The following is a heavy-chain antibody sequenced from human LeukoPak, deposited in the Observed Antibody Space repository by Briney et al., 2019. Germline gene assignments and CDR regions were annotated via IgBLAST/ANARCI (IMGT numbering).Heavy chain of an antibody. V-gene: IGHV4-30-2*01. J-gene: IGHJ4*02. Sequence: SQTLSLTCAVSGCSISSGGYSWSWIRQPPGKGLEWIGYIYHSGSTYYNPSLKSRVTISVDRSKDQFSLKLSSVTAADTAVYYCASHEADDSSGYYYGDVDYWGQGTLVTVSS. CDR2: IYHSGST. CDR1: GCSISSGGYS. D-gene: IGHD3-22*01. CDR3: ASHEADDSSGYYYGDVDY.